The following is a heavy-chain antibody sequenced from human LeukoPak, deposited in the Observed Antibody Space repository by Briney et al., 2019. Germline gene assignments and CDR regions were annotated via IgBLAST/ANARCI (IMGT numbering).Heavy chain of an antibody. V-gene: IGHV3-21*01. CDR2: ISSSSSSYI. D-gene: IGHD1-7*01. J-gene: IGHJ4*02. Sequence: GGSLRLSCAASGFTFSSYSMNWVRQAPGKGLEWVSSISSSSSSYIYYADSVKGRFTISRDNAKNSLYLQMNSLRAEDTAVYYCARDLKGITGTLSYWGQGTLVTVSS. CDR1: GFTFSSYS. CDR3: ARDLKGITGTLSY.